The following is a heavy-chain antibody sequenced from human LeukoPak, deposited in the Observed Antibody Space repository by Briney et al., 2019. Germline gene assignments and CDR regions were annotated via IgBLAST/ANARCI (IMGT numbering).Heavy chain of an antibody. CDR2: IRYDGSNK. J-gene: IGHJ6*03. V-gene: IGHV3-30*02. Sequence: GGSLRLSCAASGFTFSSYGMHWVRQAPGKGLEWVAFIRYDGSNKYYADSVKGRFTISRDNSKNTLYLQMNSLRAEDTAVYYCAKRQYDYYYMDVWGKGTTVTVSS. CDR3: AKRQYDYYYMDV. CDR1: GFTFSSYG.